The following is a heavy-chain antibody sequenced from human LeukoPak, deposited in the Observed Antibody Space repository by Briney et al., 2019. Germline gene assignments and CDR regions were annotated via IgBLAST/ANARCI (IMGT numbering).Heavy chain of an antibody. CDR2: ISCSGFST. V-gene: IGHV3-11*01. Sequence: GGSLRLSCAASGFNFSDYYMSWIRQAPGKGLEWVSYISCSGFSTYYAGSVKGRFTISRDNARNSLYLQMNSLAPEDTALYYCARGKRRFDYWGRGTLVTVSS. J-gene: IGHJ4*02. CDR3: ARGKRRFDY. CDR1: GFNFSDYY.